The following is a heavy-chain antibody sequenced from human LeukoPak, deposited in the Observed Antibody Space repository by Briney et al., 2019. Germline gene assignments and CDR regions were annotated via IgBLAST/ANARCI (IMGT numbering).Heavy chain of an antibody. V-gene: IGHV4-39*01. Sequence: PSETLSLTCTVSGGSISSSSYYWGWIRQPPGKGLEWIGSIYYSGSTYYNPPLKSRVTISVDTSKNQFSLKLSSVTAADTAVSYCARHADIVVVVANNWFDPWGQGTLVTVSS. CDR3: ARHADIVVVVANNWFDP. CDR1: GGSISSSSYY. CDR2: IYYSGST. J-gene: IGHJ5*02. D-gene: IGHD2-15*01.